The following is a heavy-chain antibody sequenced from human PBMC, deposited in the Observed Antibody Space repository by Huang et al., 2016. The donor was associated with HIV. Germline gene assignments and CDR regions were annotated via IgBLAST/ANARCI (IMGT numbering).Heavy chain of an antibody. D-gene: IGHD1-7*01. CDR1: TFTFGAYW. J-gene: IGHJ6*02. CDR3: ATKTAGMDI. CDR2: IKQDESEK. Sequence: VESGGHSVQPGGSIKLSWGGSTFTFGAYWMSWVRQPPGKGMEWVANIKQDESEKYYVDSVKGRFNISRDNARKVLFLEMDDLRVEDTAIYFCATKTAGMDIWGQGTTVTVSS. V-gene: IGHV3-7*01.